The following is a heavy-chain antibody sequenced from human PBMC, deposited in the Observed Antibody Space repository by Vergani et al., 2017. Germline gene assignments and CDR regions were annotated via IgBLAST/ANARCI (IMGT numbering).Heavy chain of an antibody. CDR1: GFPFSSYS. Sequence: EVQLVESGGGLVQPGGSLRLSCAASGFPFSSYSMNWVRQAPGKGLEWVSVIYSGGSTYYADSVKGRFTISRDNPKNTLYIQMNSLRAEDTAVYYCAREGPPSIDPYYYYGMDVWGQGTTVTVSS. D-gene: IGHD2-2*01. CDR2: IYSGGST. V-gene: IGHV3-66*01. J-gene: IGHJ6*02. CDR3: AREGPPSIDPYYYYGMDV.